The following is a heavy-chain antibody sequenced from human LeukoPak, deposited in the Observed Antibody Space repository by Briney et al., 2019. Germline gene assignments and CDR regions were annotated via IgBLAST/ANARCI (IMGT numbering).Heavy chain of an antibody. CDR1: GGSFSGYY. CDR2: IHYSGST. Sequence: PSETLSLTCAVYGGSFSGYYWSWIRQPPGKGLEWIGYIHYSGSTNYNPSLKSRVTIAVDASKNQFSLKVSSVTAADTAIYYCARSGYCSSSSCHESAFDIWGQGTMVTVSS. D-gene: IGHD2-2*01. V-gene: IGHV4-59*08. J-gene: IGHJ3*02. CDR3: ARSGYCSSSSCHESAFDI.